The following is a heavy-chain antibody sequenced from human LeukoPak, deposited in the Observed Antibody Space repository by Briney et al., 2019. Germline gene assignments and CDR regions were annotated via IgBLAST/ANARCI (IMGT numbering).Heavy chain of an antibody. Sequence: GGSLRLSCAASGFTFSSYAMHWVRQAPGKGLEWVAVISYDGSNKYYADSVKGRFTISRDNSKNTLYLQMNSLRDEDTAVYYCARLDSSDYWGQGTLVTVSS. CDR3: ARLDSSDY. J-gene: IGHJ4*02. CDR2: ISYDGSNK. D-gene: IGHD3-22*01. CDR1: GFTFSSYA. V-gene: IGHV3-30-3*01.